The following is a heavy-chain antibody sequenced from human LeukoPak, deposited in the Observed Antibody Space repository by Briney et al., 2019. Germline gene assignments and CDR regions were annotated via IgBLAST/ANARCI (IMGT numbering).Heavy chain of an antibody. CDR1: GGSFSGYY. CDR2: INHSGST. J-gene: IGHJ4*02. D-gene: IGHD3-22*01. V-gene: IGHV4-34*01. Sequence: PSETLSLTCAVYGGSFSGYYWSWIRQPPGKGLEWIGEINHSGSTNYNPSLKSRVTISVDTSKNQFSLKLSSVTAPDTAVYYCARGPPYDYDSSGYYRFDYWGQGTLVTVSS. CDR3: ARGPPYDYDSSGYYRFDY.